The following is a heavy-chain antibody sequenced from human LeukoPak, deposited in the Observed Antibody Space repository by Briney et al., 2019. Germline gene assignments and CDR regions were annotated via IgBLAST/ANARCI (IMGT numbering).Heavy chain of an antibody. D-gene: IGHD2-2*02. CDR2: IYYSGST. CDR3: ARAVVVPAAIPDAFDI. J-gene: IGHJ3*02. CDR1: GGSISSHY. Sequence: SETLSLTCTVSGGSISSHYWSWIRQPPGKGLEWIGYIYYSGSTNYNPSLKSRVTILVDTSKNQFSLKLSSVTAADTAVYYCARAVVVPAAIPDAFDIWGQGTMVTVSS. V-gene: IGHV4-59*11.